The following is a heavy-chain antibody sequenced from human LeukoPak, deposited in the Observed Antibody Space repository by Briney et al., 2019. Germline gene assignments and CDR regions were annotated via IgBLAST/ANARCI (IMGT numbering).Heavy chain of an antibody. CDR1: GGSISSSSYY. V-gene: IGHV4-39*03. J-gene: IGHJ3*02. CDR3: LKTLYYYDSSGYHAGGAFDI. Sequence: PSETLSLTCTVSGGSISSSSYYWGWIRQPPGKGLEWIGSIYYSGSTYYNPSLKSRVTISVDTSKNQFSLKLSSVTAADTAVYYCLKTLYYYDSSGYHAGGAFDIWGQGTMVTVSS. CDR2: IYYSGST. D-gene: IGHD3-22*01.